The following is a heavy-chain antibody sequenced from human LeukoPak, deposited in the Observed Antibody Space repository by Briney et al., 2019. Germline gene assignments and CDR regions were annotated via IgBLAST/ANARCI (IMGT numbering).Heavy chain of an antibody. CDR3: ARRYSNYDRYYYYGMDV. CDR2: INHSGST. V-gene: IGHV4-34*01. Sequence: SSETLSLTCAVYGGSFSGYYWSWIRQPPGKELEWIGEINHSGSTNYNPSLKSRVTISVDTSKNQFSLKLSSVTAADTAVYYCARRYSNYDRYYYYGMDVWGQGTTVTVSS. D-gene: IGHD4-4*01. CDR1: GGSFSGYY. J-gene: IGHJ6*02.